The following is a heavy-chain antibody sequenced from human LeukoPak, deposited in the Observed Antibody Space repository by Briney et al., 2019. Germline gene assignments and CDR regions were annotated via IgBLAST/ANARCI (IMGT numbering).Heavy chain of an antibody. Sequence: GGSLRLSCAASGFTFSSYVMHWVRQAPGKGLEWLSYISSSSSTILYADSVKGRFTISRDNAKNSLYLQMNSLRAEDTAVYYCARYISGSHYRGVYWGQGTLVTVSS. CDR3: ARYISGSHYRGVY. CDR1: GFTFSSYV. V-gene: IGHV3-48*01. D-gene: IGHD1-26*01. J-gene: IGHJ4*02. CDR2: ISSSSSTI.